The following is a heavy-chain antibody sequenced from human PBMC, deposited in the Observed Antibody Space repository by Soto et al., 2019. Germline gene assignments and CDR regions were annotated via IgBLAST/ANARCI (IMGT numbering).Heavy chain of an antibody. CDR1: GGTFSSYA. J-gene: IGHJ5*02. CDR2: MNPNSGNT. CDR3: ATNKNYYDSSGGP. D-gene: IGHD3-22*01. V-gene: IGHV1-8*02. Sequence: ASVKVSCKASGGTFSSYAISWVRQAPGQGLEWMGWMNPNSGNTGYAQKFQGRVTMTRNTSISTAYMELSSLRSEDTAVYYCATNKNYYDSSGGPWGQGTLVTVSS.